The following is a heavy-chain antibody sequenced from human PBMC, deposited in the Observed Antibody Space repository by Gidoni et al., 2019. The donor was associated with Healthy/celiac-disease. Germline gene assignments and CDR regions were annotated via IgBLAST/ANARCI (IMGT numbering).Heavy chain of an antibody. CDR3: ARVRDRNWFDP. CDR1: GYTFTGYY. Sequence: QVQLVQSGAGVKKPGASVKVSCKASGYTFTGYYMHWVRQAPGHGLEWMGWSNPNSGGTNYAQKFQAWVTMTRDTSISTAYMGLSRLGSDDTAVYYCARVRDRNWFDPWGQGTLVTVSS. J-gene: IGHJ5*02. V-gene: IGHV1-2*04. CDR2: SNPNSGGT.